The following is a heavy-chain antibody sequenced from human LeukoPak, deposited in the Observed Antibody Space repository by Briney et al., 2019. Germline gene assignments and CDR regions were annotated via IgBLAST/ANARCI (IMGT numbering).Heavy chain of an antibody. CDR3: AKIYCTSTDCYYDY. J-gene: IGHJ4*02. Sequence: GGSLRLSCAASGFTFSSYWMSWVRQAPGKGLEWVASIKEDGSAKYYMDSVKGRFTISRDSAKNSLYLQMNSLRAEDTAVYYCAKIYCTSTDCYYDYWGQRTLVTVYS. D-gene: IGHD2-2*01. CDR2: IKEDGSAK. CDR1: GFTFSSYW. V-gene: IGHV3-7*01.